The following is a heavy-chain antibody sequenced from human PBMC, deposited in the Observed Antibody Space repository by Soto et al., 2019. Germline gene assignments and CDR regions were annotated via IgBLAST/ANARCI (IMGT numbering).Heavy chain of an antibody. CDR1: GFTFSSYG. CDR3: AREQQLALDY. V-gene: IGHV3-33*01. D-gene: IGHD6-13*01. CDR2: IWYDGSNK. J-gene: IGHJ4*02. Sequence: VGSQRLSSASSGFTFSSYGMHWVRQAPGKGLEWVAVIWYDGSNKYYADSVKGRFTISRDNSKNTLYLQMNSLRAEDTAVYYCAREQQLALDYWGQGTLVTVSS.